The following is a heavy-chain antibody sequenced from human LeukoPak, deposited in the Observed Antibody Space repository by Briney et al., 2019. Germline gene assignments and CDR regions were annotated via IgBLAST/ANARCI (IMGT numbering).Heavy chain of an antibody. CDR2: IIPIFGTA. Sequence: SVKASCKASGGTFSSYAISWVRQAPGQGLEWMGRIIPIFGTANYAQKFQGRVTITADKSTSTAYMELSSLRSEDTAVYYCAIQSGSYPIDYWGQGTLVTVSS. J-gene: IGHJ4*02. D-gene: IGHD1-26*01. V-gene: IGHV1-69*06. CDR3: AIQSGSYPIDY. CDR1: GGTFSSYA.